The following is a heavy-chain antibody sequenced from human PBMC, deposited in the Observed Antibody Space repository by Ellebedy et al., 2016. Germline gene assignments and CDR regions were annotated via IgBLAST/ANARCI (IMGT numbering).Heavy chain of an antibody. CDR2: INHSGST. CDR1: GRSFSGYY. Sequence: SETLSLTXAVYGRSFSGYYWSWIRQPPGKGLEWIGEINHSGSTNYNPSLKSRVTISVDTSKNQFSLKLSSVTAADTAVYYCARGRGGSYGHLGFVYWGQGTLVTVSS. CDR3: ARGRGGSYGHLGFVY. J-gene: IGHJ4*02. V-gene: IGHV4-34*01. D-gene: IGHD5-18*01.